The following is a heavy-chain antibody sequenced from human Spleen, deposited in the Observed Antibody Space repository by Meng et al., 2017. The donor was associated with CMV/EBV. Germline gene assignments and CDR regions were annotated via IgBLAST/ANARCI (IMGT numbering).Heavy chain of an antibody. V-gene: IGHV3-23*01. CDR2: ISGSGGST. Sequence: GGSLRLSCAASGFTFDDYGMSWVRQAPGKGLEWVSAISGSGGSTYYADSVKGRFTISRDNSKNTLYLQMNSLRAEDTAVYYCAKTPRGFGELLYSFFDYWGQGTLVTVSS. CDR3: AKTPRGFGELLYSFFDY. CDR1: GFTFDDYG. J-gene: IGHJ4*02. D-gene: IGHD3-10*01.